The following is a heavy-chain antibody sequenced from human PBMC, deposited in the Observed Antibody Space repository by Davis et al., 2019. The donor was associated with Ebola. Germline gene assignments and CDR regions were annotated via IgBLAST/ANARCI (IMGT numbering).Heavy chain of an antibody. J-gene: IGHJ4*02. D-gene: IGHD5-18*01. CDR3: VPGTWI. V-gene: IGHV3-21*01. CDR1: GFTFSYYT. CDR2: ISAGGGYI. Sequence: GESLKISCAASGFTFSYYTMNWVRQAPGKGLEWVSSISAGGGYIYYADSVKGRFTISRDNAKNSLYLQMNTLRVEDTAIYYCVPGTWIRGQGTLVTVSS.